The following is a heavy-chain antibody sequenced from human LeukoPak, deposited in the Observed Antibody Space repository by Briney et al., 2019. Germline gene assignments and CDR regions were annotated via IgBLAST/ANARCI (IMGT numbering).Heavy chain of an antibody. D-gene: IGHD1-1*01. V-gene: IGHV4-39*01. CDR3: ARLGHLKYNWNDMDV. Sequence: SETLSLTCTVSGGSISSSSYYWGWIRQPPGKGLEWIGSIYYSGSTYYNPSLKSRVTISVDTSKNQFSLKLSSVTAADTAVYYCARLGHLKYNWNDMDVWGKGTTVTVSS. CDR1: GGSISSSSYY. J-gene: IGHJ6*03. CDR2: IYYSGST.